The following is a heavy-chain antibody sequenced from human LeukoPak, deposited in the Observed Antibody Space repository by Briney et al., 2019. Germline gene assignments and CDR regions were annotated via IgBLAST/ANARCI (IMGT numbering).Heavy chain of an antibody. V-gene: IGHV4-59*02. Sequence: PSETLSLTCSVSGRSVSNDYWSWIRQTPEKGLEWIAYIQYRGSTFYNPSLRSRVTISLDTSKNQFSLELASVTAADTAVYYCARGGSQFDYWGQGALVTVSS. J-gene: IGHJ4*02. CDR2: IQYRGST. D-gene: IGHD5-12*01. CDR1: GRSVSNDY. CDR3: ARGGSQFDY.